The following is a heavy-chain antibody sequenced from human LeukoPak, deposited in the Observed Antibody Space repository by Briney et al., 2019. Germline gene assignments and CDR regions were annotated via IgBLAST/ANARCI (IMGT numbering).Heavy chain of an antibody. J-gene: IGHJ4*02. CDR2: IYPGDSDT. V-gene: IGHV5-51*01. CDR1: GYSFTSYW. Sequence: RPGESLKISCKGSGYSFTSYWIGRVRQMPGKGLEWMGIIYPGDSDTRYSPSFQGQVTISADKSISTAYLQWSSLKASDTAMYYCARRISYYDILTGYIPYYFDYWGQGTLVTVSS. CDR3: ARRISYYDILTGYIPYYFDY. D-gene: IGHD3-9*01.